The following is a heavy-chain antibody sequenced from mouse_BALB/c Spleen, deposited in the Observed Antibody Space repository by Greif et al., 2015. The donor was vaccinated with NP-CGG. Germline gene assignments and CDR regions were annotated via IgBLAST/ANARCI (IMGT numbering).Heavy chain of an antibody. Sequence: EVQLQQSGGGLVQPGGSLRLSCATSGFTFTDYYMSWVRQPPGKALEWLGFIRNKANGYTTEYSASVKGRFTISRDNSQSILYLQMNTLRAEDSATYYRARENRARATYYAMDYWGQGTSVTVSS. CDR1: GFTFTDYY. D-gene: IGHD3-1*01. CDR2: IRNKANGYTT. V-gene: IGHV7-3*02. CDR3: ARENRARATYYAMDY. J-gene: IGHJ4*01.